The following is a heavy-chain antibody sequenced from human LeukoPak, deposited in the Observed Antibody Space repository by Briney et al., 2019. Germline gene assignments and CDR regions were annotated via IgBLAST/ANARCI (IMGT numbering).Heavy chain of an antibody. CDR1: GYTFSGYY. V-gene: IGHV1-2*02. CDR2: INPNSGGT. D-gene: IGHD1-26*01. Sequence: ASVKVSCKASGYTFSGYYMYWVRQAPGQWLEWMGWINPNSGGTNYTRKFQGRVTMTRDTSISTAYMDLSRLRSDDTAVYYCARGRGSYSFDYWGQGTLVTVSS. CDR3: ARGRGSYSFDY. J-gene: IGHJ4*02.